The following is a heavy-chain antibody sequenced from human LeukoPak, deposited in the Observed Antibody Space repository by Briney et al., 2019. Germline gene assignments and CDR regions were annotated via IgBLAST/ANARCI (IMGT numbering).Heavy chain of an antibody. CDR2: IYYSGST. V-gene: IGHV4-30-4*01. D-gene: IGHD7-27*01. Sequence: SETLSLTCTVSGGSISSGDYYWSWIRQPPGKGLEWIGYIYYSGSTYYNPSLKSRVTISVDTSKNQFSLKLSSVTAADTAVYYCARFGSLGPDAFDIWGQGTMVTVSS. J-gene: IGHJ3*02. CDR1: GGSISSGDYY. CDR3: ARFGSLGPDAFDI.